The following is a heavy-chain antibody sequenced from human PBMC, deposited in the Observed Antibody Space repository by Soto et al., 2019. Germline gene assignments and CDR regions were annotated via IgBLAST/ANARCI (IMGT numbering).Heavy chain of an antibody. Sequence: SVKVSCKTSGGTFSSYAISWVRQAPGQGLEWMGGIIPIFGTANYAQKFQGRVTITADESTSTAYMELSSLRSEDTAVYYCARDGHTAMDAYYYYYGMDVWGQGTTVTVSS. D-gene: IGHD5-18*01. CDR1: GGTFSSYA. CDR3: ARDGHTAMDAYYYYYGMDV. V-gene: IGHV1-69*13. J-gene: IGHJ6*02. CDR2: IIPIFGTA.